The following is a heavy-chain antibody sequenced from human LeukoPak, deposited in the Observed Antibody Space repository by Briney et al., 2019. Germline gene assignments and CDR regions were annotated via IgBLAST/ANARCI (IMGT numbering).Heavy chain of an antibody. D-gene: IGHD3-3*01. V-gene: IGHV1-69*06. CDR3: ARSTVRPYYDFWSGYHLDY. Sequence: SVKVSCKASGGTFSSYAISWVRQAPGQGLEWMGGIIPIFGTANYAQKFQGRVTITADKSTSTAYMELSSLRSEDTAVYYCARSTVRPYYDFWSGYHLDYWGQGTLVTVSS. CDR1: GGTFSSYA. CDR2: IIPIFGTA. J-gene: IGHJ4*02.